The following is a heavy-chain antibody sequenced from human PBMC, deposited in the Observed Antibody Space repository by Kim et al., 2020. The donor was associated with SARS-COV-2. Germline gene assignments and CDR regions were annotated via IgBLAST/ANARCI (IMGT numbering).Heavy chain of an antibody. J-gene: IGHJ4*02. CDR3: TTGEY. Sequence: KTDGGKTDYAAPVKGRFIISRDDSKNTLYVQMNSLESEDTAVYYCTTGEYWGPGTLVTVSS. V-gene: IGHV3-15*01. D-gene: IGHD3-10*01. CDR2: KTDGGKT.